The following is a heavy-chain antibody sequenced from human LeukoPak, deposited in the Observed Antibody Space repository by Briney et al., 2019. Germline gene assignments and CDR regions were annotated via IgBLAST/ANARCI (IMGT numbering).Heavy chain of an antibody. CDR1: RFSFSNYW. V-gene: IGHV3-74*01. Sequence: GGSLRLSCAASRFSFSNYWMHWVRQAPGKGLVWVSRVKSDGSNPSYADSVKGRFAISRDNAENMLYLQMNTLGAEDTAVYYCARDIVSGSGSLDYWGQGTLVTVSS. CDR3: ARDIVSGSGSLDY. D-gene: IGHD3-10*01. CDR2: VKSDGSNP. J-gene: IGHJ4*02.